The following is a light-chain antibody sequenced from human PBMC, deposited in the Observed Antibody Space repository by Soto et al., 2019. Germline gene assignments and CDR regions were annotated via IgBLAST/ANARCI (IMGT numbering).Light chain of an antibody. CDR1: ERLTGN. CDR3: QQYQDWPRT. CDR2: EVS. Sequence: EIIMTQSPATLSLSPGERATLSCRASERLTGNLAWYQHKPGQAPRLLIYEVSTRATYIPARFSGRGSRTEFTLTISSLQSEDSAVYFCQQYQDWPRTVGQGTKVDSK. V-gene: IGKV3-15*01. J-gene: IGKJ1*01.